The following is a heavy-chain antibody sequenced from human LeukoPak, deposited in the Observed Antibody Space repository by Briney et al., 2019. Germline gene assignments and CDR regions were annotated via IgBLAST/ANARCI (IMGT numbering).Heavy chain of an antibody. V-gene: IGHV4-59*01. D-gene: IGHD1-26*01. Sequence: SETLSLTCTVSGGSISSYYWSWIRQPPGKGLEWIGYIYYSGSTNYNPSLKSRVTISVDTSKNQFSLKLSSVTAADTAVYYCARESYQFDYWGQGTLVTVSS. CDR1: GGSISSYY. CDR3: ARESYQFDY. CDR2: IYYSGST. J-gene: IGHJ4*02.